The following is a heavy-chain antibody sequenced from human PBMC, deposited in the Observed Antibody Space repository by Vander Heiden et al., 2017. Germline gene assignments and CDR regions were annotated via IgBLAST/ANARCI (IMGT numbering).Heavy chain of an antibody. Sequence: QVQLQESGPGLVKPSETLSLTCTVSGGPVSSGSYYWSWIRQPPGKGLEWIGYIYYSGSTNYNPSLKSRVTISVDTSKNQFSLKMSSLTAADTAVYYCSRFSLSGSYDYWGQVTLVTVSS. J-gene: IGHJ4*02. CDR1: GGPVSSGSYY. CDR3: SRFSLSGSYDY. CDR2: IYYSGST. D-gene: IGHD1-26*01. V-gene: IGHV4-61*01.